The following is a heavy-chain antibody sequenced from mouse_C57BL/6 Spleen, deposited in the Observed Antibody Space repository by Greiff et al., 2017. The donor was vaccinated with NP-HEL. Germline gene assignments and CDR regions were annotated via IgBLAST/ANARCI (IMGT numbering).Heavy chain of an antibody. J-gene: IGHJ4*01. CDR3: ARSLPIEYDGAMDY. CDR1: GYTFTDYY. CDR2: IYPGSGNT. V-gene: IGHV1-76*01. Sequence: QVQLQQSGAELVRPGASLKLSCKASGYTFTDYYINWVKQRPGQGLEWIARIYPGSGNTYYNEKFKGKATLTAEKSSSTAYMQLSSLTSEDSAVYFCARSLPIEYDGAMDYWGQGTSVTVSS. D-gene: IGHD2-4*01.